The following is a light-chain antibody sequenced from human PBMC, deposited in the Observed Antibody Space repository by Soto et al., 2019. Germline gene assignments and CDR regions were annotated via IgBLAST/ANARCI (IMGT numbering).Light chain of an antibody. V-gene: IGLV1-44*01. Sequence: QSVLTQPPSASGTPGQRVTISCSGGDSNIGPNTVNWYRQVPGTAPKLLIHNNDQRPSGVPDRISGSKSGTSASLAISGLHSDDKADYYCAAWDDSLNAYVFGIGIKVTVL. CDR2: NND. CDR3: AAWDDSLNAYV. CDR1: DSNIGPNT. J-gene: IGLJ1*01.